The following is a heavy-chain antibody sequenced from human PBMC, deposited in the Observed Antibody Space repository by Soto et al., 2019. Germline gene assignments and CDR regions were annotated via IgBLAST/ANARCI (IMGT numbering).Heavy chain of an antibody. Sequence: QITLTESGPTLVKPTQTLTLTCTFSGISLTNSGVGVSWIRQPPGKALEWLAVIYWDDAKHFSPSQKSRLTITKDTSKNQVVLTMTNMDSVDTATYFCAQMDFVLYGMDVWGQGTTVIVSS. CDR3: AQMDFVLYGMDV. J-gene: IGHJ6*02. D-gene: IGHD3-10*02. CDR1: GISLTNSGVG. V-gene: IGHV2-5*02. CDR2: IYWDDAK.